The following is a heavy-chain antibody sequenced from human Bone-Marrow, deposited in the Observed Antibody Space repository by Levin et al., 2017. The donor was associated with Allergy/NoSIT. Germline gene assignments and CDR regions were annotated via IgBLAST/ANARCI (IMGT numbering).Heavy chain of an antibody. D-gene: IGHD3-3*01. J-gene: IGHJ3*02. CDR1: GFTYSYYG. CDR3: AKGSTIFGVVDI. CDR2: ITGSAGNT. Sequence: GESLKISCAASGFTYSYYGMSWVRQAPGKGLEWVSVITGSAGNTYYADSVKGRFTISRDNSKSTLYLEMNSLRPEDTAVYFCAKGSTIFGVVDIWGQGTMVTVSS. V-gene: IGHV3-23*01.